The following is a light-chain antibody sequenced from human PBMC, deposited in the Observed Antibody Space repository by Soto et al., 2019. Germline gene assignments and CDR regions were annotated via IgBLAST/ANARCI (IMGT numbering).Light chain of an antibody. Sequence: QSALTQPASVSGSPGQSITISCTGTSSDFGGYNYVSWYQQHPGKAPKLMIYDASNRPSGVSSRFSGSKSGNTASLTISGLQAEDEADYYCSSYTSSSIRYVFGTGTKVTVL. CDR2: DAS. V-gene: IGLV2-14*01. CDR1: SSDFGGYNY. CDR3: SSYTSSSIRYV. J-gene: IGLJ1*01.